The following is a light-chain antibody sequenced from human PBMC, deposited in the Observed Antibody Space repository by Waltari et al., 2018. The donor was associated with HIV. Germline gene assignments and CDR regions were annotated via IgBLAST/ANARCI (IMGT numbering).Light chain of an antibody. Sequence: PSTLSASVGDRVTITCRATQNINDWLAWYQQKPGQAPKLLIHRTGILESGVPSRFSGTGFGTEFTLTISSLQPDDFATYYCQQYENFRTFGQGTEVAIK. V-gene: IGKV1-5*03. J-gene: IGKJ1*01. CDR2: RTG. CDR1: QNINDW. CDR3: QQYENFRT.